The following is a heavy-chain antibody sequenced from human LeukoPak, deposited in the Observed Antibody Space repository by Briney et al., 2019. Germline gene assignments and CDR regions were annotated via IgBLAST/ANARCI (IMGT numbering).Heavy chain of an antibody. CDR3: ARLQAALFDY. CDR2: IYYSGST. D-gene: IGHD6-6*01. CDR1: GGSISSSSYY. J-gene: IGHJ4*02. V-gene: IGHV4-39*01. Sequence: KPSETLSLTCTVSGGSISSSSYYWGWIRQPPGKGVEWIGSIYYSGSTYYNPSLKSRVTISVDTSKNQFSLKLSSVTAADTAVYYCARLQAALFDYWGQGTLVTVSS.